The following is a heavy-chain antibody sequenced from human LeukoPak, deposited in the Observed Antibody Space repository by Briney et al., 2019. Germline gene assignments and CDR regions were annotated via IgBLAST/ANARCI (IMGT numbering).Heavy chain of an antibody. J-gene: IGHJ4*02. CDR2: IKQDGSEK. CDR3: ARAEERLWPEDGD. CDR1: GFTFSSYW. Sequence: GGSLRLSCAASGFTFSSYWMSWVRQAPGKGLEWVANIKQDGSEKYYVDSVGGRFTISRDNAKNSLYLQMSSLRVEDTAVYYCARAEERLWPEDGDWGQGILVTVSS. D-gene: IGHD1-1*01. V-gene: IGHV3-7*01.